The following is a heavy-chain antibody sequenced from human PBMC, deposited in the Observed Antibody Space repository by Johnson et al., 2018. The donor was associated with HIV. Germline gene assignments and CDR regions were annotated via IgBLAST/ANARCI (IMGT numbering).Heavy chain of an antibody. CDR3: AKSPGKDHGGNSGAFHI. J-gene: IGHJ3*02. CDR1: GFTFSSYG. D-gene: IGHD4-23*01. CDR2: IWYDGSNE. V-gene: IGHV3-33*06. Sequence: QVQLVESGGGVVQPGRSLRLSCAASGFTFSSYGMHWVRQAPGKGLEWVAVIWYDGSNEHYADSVKGRFTISRDNSKKTLNLQMSSLKAEDTAVYYCAKSPGKDHGGNSGAFHIWGQGTMVTVSS.